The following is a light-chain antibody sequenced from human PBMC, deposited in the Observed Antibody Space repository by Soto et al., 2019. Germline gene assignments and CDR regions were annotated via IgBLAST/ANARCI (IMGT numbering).Light chain of an antibody. CDR1: NSDVGSYNL. CDR2: KGS. V-gene: IGLV2-23*01. Sequence: SALTRPASVTGSAGESITISCKGTNSDVGSYNLVSWYQQHPGKAPKLVIYKGSERPSGVSNRFSGSKSGSTASLTISGLQAEDEAYYYCCSYAGSITFYVFGTGTKVTVL. CDR3: CSYAGSITFYV. J-gene: IGLJ1*01.